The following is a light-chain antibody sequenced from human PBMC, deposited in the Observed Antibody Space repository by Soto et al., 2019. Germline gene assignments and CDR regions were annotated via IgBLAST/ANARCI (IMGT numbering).Light chain of an antibody. Sequence: AIQMTQSPSSLSASVGDRVTITCRASQGIRDDLGWYQQKPGKAPKLLIYAASSLQSGVPSRFSGSGSGTHFTLTITSLQPEDFATYYCLQDYNYPRTFGQGTKLEIK. CDR2: AAS. V-gene: IGKV1-6*01. CDR1: QGIRDD. CDR3: LQDYNYPRT. J-gene: IGKJ2*01.